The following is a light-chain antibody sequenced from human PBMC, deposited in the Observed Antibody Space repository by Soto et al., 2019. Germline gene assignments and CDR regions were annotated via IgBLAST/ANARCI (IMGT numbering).Light chain of an antibody. Sequence: QSVLTQPPSASGSPGQSVAISCTGTSGDVGGYNYVSWYQQHPGKAPKLMIYEVNKRPSGVPDRFSGSKSGNTASLTVSGLQAEDEADYYCSSYAGSSNVFXTGTKVTVL. CDR3: SSYAGSSNV. V-gene: IGLV2-8*01. CDR2: EVN. CDR1: SGDVGGYNY. J-gene: IGLJ1*01.